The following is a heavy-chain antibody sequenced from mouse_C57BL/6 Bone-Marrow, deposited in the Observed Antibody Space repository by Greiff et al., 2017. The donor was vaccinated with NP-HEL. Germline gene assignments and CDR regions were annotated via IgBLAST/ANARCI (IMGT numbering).Heavy chain of an antibody. D-gene: IGHD1-1*01. CDR2: FYPGRGSI. J-gene: IGHJ1*03. V-gene: IGHV1-62-2*01. Sequence: QVQLQQSGAELVKPGASVKLSCKASGYTFTEYTIHWVKQRSGQGLEWIGWFYPGRGSIKYNEKFKDKATLTADNSSSTVYMDLSRLTSEDSAVYFGARHGDYGGSSYVYFDVWGTGTTVTVSS. CDR1: GYTFTEYT. CDR3: ARHGDYGGSSYVYFDV.